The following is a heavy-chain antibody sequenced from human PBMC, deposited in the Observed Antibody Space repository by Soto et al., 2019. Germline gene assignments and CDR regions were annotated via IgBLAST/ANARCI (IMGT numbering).Heavy chain of an antibody. Sequence: PGGSLRHSCVVSGFTCSSYSMDWVRQAPGKGLEWVSYITSGSSTIRYADSVKGRFTISRDNAKNSVFLQMNSLRAEDTAVYYCVRDAGSLGYWGQGTLVTVSS. D-gene: IGHD3-10*01. J-gene: IGHJ4*02. V-gene: IGHV3-48*01. CDR2: ITSGSSTI. CDR3: VRDAGSLGY. CDR1: GFTCSSYS.